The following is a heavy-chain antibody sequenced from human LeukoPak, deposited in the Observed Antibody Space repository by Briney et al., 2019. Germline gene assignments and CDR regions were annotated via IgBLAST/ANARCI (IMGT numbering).Heavy chain of an antibody. Sequence: ASETLSLTCAVSGGSFSGYYWTWIRQPPGKGLEWIGEINHSGSANYNPSLESRVTISLDTSKNQFSLKLTSVTAADTAVYYCARGQGTVTTHWGQGTLVTVSS. D-gene: IGHD4-17*01. V-gene: IGHV4-34*01. CDR3: ARGQGTVTTH. CDR2: INHSGSA. J-gene: IGHJ4*02. CDR1: GGSFSGYY.